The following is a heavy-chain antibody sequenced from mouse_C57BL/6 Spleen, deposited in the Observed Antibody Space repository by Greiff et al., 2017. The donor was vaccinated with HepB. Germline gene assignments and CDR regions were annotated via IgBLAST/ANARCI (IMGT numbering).Heavy chain of an antibody. CDR2: IYPGSGNT. Sequence: QVHVKQSGAELVRPGASVKLSCKASGYTFTDYYINWVKQRPGQGLEWIARIYPGSGNTYYNEKFKGKATLTAEKSSSTAYMQLSSLTSEDSAVYFCAREATVVDWYCDVGGTGTTVTVSS. V-gene: IGHV1-76*01. CDR1: GYTFTDYY. CDR3: AREATVVDWYCDV. J-gene: IGHJ1*03. D-gene: IGHD1-1*01.